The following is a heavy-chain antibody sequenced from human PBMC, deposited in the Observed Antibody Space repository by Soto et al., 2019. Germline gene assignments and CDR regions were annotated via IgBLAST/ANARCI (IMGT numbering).Heavy chain of an antibody. Sequence: QVQLVQSGAEVKKPGSSVKVSCKTSRDTFNKYAFNWVRQAPGQGLEWMGWIIPIFSSRNYAEKFQGRVTITADDSTSTAYMELRSLRVDDTAVYYCARGETYLGVWGQGTTVTVSS. CDR2: IIPIFSSR. J-gene: IGHJ6*02. D-gene: IGHD3-16*01. CDR3: ARGETYLGV. CDR1: RDTFNKYA. V-gene: IGHV1-69*01.